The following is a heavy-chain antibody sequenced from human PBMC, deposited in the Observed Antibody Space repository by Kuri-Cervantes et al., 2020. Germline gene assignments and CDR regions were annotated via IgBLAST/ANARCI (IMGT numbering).Heavy chain of an antibody. CDR3: ARFGSN. D-gene: IGHD3-10*01. V-gene: IGHV3-23*01. J-gene: IGHJ4*02. CDR2: ISGSGGST. CDR1: GFSVNMKY. Sequence: GGSLRLSCVTSGFSVNMKYMSWIRQAPGKGLEWVSAISGSGGSTYYADSVKGRFTISRDNAKNTLYLQMNSLRAEDTAVYYCARFGSNWGQGTLVTVSS.